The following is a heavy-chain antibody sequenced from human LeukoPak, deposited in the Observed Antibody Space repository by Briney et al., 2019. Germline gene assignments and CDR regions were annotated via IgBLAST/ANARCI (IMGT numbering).Heavy chain of an antibody. CDR3: ARRRGWYGSSFDY. CDR2: IHHSGST. V-gene: IGHV4-34*01. Sequence: PSETLSLTCAVYGGSFSGYYWSWIRQPPGKGLECIGEIHHSGSTNYNPSLKSRVTLSVDTSKNQFSLKLSSVTAADTAVYYCARRRGWYGSSFDYWGQGTLVTVSS. CDR1: GGSFSGYY. J-gene: IGHJ4*02. D-gene: IGHD6-19*01.